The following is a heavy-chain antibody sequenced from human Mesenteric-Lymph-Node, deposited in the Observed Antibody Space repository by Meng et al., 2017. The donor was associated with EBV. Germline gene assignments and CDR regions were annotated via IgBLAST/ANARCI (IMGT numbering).Heavy chain of an antibody. CDR1: GGSFSGYY. CDR2: INHSGST. CDR3: ARGEKGPIDY. Sequence: QGQLQQWGEGLLKPSETLSLPCAVYGGSFSGYYWSWIRQPPGKGLEWIGEINHSGSTNYNPSLKSRVTISVDTSKNQFSLKLSSVTAADTAVYYCARGEKGPIDYWGQGTLVTVSS. V-gene: IGHV4-34*01. J-gene: IGHJ4*02.